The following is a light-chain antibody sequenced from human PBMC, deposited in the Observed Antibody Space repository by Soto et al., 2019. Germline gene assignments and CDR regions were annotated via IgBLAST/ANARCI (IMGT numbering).Light chain of an antibody. CDR2: GAF. J-gene: IGKJ4*01. V-gene: IGKV3-15*01. CDR1: QSVSYN. Sequence: EIVMTQSPATLSVSPGETATLSCRASQSVSYNLAWYQQKPGQGPRLLIYGAFTRATGIPARFSGSESETEFTLTISSLQSEEFGVYYCQQYKNWPPLTFGGGTKVEIK. CDR3: QQYKNWPPLT.